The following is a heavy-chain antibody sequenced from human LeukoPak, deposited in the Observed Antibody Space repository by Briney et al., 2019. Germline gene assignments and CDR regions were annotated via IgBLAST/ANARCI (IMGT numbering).Heavy chain of an antibody. J-gene: IGHJ6*02. CDR3: AKDKQLGDYGMDV. CDR1: GFTFSSYG. Sequence: PGGSLRLSSAASGFTFSSYGMHWVRQAPGKGLEWVAVISYDGSNKYYADSVKGRFTISRDNSKNTLYLQMNSLRAEDTAVYYCAKDKQLGDYGMDVWGQGTTVTVSS. D-gene: IGHD6-6*01. V-gene: IGHV3-30*18. CDR2: ISYDGSNK.